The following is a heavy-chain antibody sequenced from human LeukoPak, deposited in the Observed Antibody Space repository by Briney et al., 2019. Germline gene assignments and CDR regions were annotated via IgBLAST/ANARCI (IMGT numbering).Heavy chain of an antibody. J-gene: IGHJ5*02. CDR2: IYYSGSS. Sequence: SETLSLTCAVSDDSFSSHYWTWIRQPPGKGLEWIGYIYYSGSSKYNPSLKSRVTISVDTSKNQFSLKLSSVTAADTAVYYCARLYDSSGYTNWLDPWGQGTLVTVSS. CDR3: ARLYDSSGYTNWLDP. V-gene: IGHV4-59*11. CDR1: DDSFSSHY. D-gene: IGHD3-22*01.